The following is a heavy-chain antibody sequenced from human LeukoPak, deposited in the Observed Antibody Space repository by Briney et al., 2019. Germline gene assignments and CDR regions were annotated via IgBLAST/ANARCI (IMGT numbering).Heavy chain of an antibody. CDR3: ARPLQQLEFDY. CDR1: GYTFTSYG. CDR2: INPSGGST. D-gene: IGHD6-13*01. J-gene: IGHJ4*02. V-gene: IGHV1-46*01. Sequence: ASVKVSCKASGYTFTSYGISWVRQAPGQGLEWMGIINPSGGSTSYAQKFQGRVTMTRDTSISTAYMELSRLRSDDTAVYYCARPLQQLEFDYWGQGTLVTVSS.